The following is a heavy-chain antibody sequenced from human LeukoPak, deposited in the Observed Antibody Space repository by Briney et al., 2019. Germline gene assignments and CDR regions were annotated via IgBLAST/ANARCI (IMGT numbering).Heavy chain of an antibody. Sequence: GGSLRLSCAASGFTFSSYAMSWVRQAPGKGLEWVSAISGSGGSTYYADSVKGRFTISRDNAMNSVFLQMISLRAEDTAVYYCARDRGYNSFDYWGQGTLVTVSS. V-gene: IGHV3-23*01. CDR3: ARDRGYNSFDY. CDR2: ISGSGGST. D-gene: IGHD6-13*01. CDR1: GFTFSSYA. J-gene: IGHJ4*02.